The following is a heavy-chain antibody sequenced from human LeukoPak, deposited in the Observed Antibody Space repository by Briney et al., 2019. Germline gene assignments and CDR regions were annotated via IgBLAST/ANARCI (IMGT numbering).Heavy chain of an antibody. CDR2: INHSGST. CDR1: GGSFSGYY. V-gene: IGHV4-34*01. CDR3: ARVTVRKKYSGSYYSIYYYGMDV. Sequence: SETLSLTCAVYGGSFSGYYWSWIRQPPGKGLEWIGEINHSGSTNYNPSPKSRVTISVDTSKNQFSLKLSSVTAADTAVYYCARVTVRKKYSGSYYSIYYYGMDVWGQGTTVTVSS. J-gene: IGHJ6*02. D-gene: IGHD1-26*01.